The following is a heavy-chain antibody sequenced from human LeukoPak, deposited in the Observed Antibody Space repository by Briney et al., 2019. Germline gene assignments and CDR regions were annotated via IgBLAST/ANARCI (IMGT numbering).Heavy chain of an antibody. J-gene: IGHJ2*01. CDR3: ARDGNPWNLDV. CDR1: GGTISTYY. D-gene: IGHD1-14*01. Sequence: SETLSLTCTASGGTISTYYRTRIRQSPGKALEWIWYIYYSGRTSYNPSLKSRVTMSVDTSKNQFSLQLSAVTAADTAVYYCARDGNPWNLDVWGRGTLVTVSS. V-gene: IGHV4-59*01. CDR2: IYYSGRT.